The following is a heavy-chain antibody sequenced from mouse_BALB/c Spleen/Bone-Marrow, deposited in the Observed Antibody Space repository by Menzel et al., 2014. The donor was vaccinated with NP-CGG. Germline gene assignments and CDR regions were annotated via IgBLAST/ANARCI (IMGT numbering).Heavy chain of an antibody. J-gene: IGHJ4*01. Sequence: VMLVESGAELMKPGASMKISCKATGYTFSSYWIEWVKQRPGHGLEWIGEILPGSGSTNYNERFKGKATFTADTSSNSAYIQLRSLTSEDYAVYYCARAYYVNYDAMDYWGQGTSVTVSS. CDR3: ARAYYVNYDAMDY. CDR1: GYTFSSYW. CDR2: ILPGSGST. V-gene: IGHV1-9*01. D-gene: IGHD2-10*01.